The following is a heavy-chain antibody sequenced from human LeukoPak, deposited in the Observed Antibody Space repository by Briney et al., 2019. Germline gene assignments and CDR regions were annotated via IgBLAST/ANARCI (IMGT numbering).Heavy chain of an antibody. CDR1: GGSVSSGSYY. J-gene: IGHJ4*02. CDR2: IHHSGST. D-gene: IGHD2-2*01. Sequence: SETLSLTCTVSGGSVSSGSYYWSWIRQPPGKGLEWIGYIHHSGSTKYNPSVKSRVTISMDTSKNQFSLRLTSVTAADTAAYFCARTFTSPSSLKFDSWGQGALVTVSS. V-gene: IGHV4-61*01. CDR3: ARTFTSPSSLKFDS.